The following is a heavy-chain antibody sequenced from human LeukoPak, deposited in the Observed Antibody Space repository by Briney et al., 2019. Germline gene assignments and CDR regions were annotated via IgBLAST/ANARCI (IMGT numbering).Heavy chain of an antibody. CDR3: ARVKSDSTAYSPFGD. J-gene: IGHJ4*02. CDR2: INPSGGT. CDR1: GYTFSMYN. Sequence: ASVKVSCKASGYTFSMYNMHWVRQAPGQGLEWMGIINPSGGTSYAQKLQGRITMTRDTSTSTMYMELSSLRSEDTAVYFCARVKSDSTAYSPFGDWGQGTLVIVSS. D-gene: IGHD3-22*01. V-gene: IGHV1-46*01.